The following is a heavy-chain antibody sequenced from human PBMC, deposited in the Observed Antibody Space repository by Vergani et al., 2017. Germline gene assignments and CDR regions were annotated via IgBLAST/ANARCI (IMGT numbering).Heavy chain of an antibody. CDR1: GFTFDDYA. J-gene: IGHJ6*02. CDR3: AKDRGPLFYGMDV. Sequence: EVQLVESGGGLVQPGRSLRLSCAASGFTFDDYAMHWVRQAPGKGLEWVSGISWNSGSIGYADSVKGRFTISRDNAKNSLYLQINSLRAEDTALYYCAKDRGPLFYGMDVWGQGTTVTVSS. CDR2: ISWNSGSI. V-gene: IGHV3-9*01.